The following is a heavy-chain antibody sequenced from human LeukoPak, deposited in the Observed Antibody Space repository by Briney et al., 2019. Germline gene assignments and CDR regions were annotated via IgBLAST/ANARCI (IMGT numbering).Heavy chain of an antibody. V-gene: IGHV3-48*01. J-gene: IGHJ4*02. CDR1: GFTFRSYS. D-gene: IGHD3-10*01. CDR3: ARQNSGSYYNGFGY. CDR2: ISSSSSTI. Sequence: GGSLRLSCAASGFTFRSYSMNWVRQAPGKGLEWVSYISSSSSTIYYADSVKGRFTISRDNAKNSLYLQMNSLRAEDTAVYYCARQNSGSYYNGFGYWGQGTLVTVSS.